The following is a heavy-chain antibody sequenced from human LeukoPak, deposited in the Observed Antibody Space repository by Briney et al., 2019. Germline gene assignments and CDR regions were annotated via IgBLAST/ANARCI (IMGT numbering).Heavy chain of an antibody. J-gene: IGHJ4*02. CDR2: ISYDGSNK. Sequence: PGGSLRLSCAASGFTFSSYGMHWVRQAPGKGLEWVAVISYDGSNKYYADSVKGRFTISRDNSKNTLYLQMNSLRAEDTAVYYCANGAYCSGGSCYRFNFDYWGQGTLVTVSS. CDR3: ANGAYCSGGSCYRFNFDY. D-gene: IGHD2-15*01. CDR1: GFTFSSYG. V-gene: IGHV3-30*18.